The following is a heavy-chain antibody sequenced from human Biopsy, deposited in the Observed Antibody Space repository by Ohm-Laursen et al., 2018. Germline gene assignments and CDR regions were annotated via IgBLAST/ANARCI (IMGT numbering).Heavy chain of an antibody. CDR3: ARESALKWYQSLSYFNGMDV. J-gene: IGHJ6*02. D-gene: IGHD2-2*01. V-gene: IGHV3-21*01. Sequence: SLRLSCAASGFIFSTYTMNWVRQAPGEGLEWVSSISSRGSDIYYAGSVKGRFTISRDNAKNSLFLHVISLRPEDTAVYYCARESALKWYQSLSYFNGMDVWGQGTTVTVSS. CDR2: ISSRGSDI. CDR1: GFIFSTYT.